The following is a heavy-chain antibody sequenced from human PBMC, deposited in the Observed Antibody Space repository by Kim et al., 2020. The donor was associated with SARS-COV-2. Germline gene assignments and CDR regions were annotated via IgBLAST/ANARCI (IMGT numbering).Heavy chain of an antibody. Sequence: GGSLRLSCAASGFTVSSSYMSWVRQVPGKGLEWVSNIFSDGSTYYADSVKGRFTISRDISKNTLYLQMNSLRAEDMAVYHCARESAVAGLIDYWGQGTLVTVSS. V-gene: IGHV3-53*01. CDR1: GFTVSSSY. CDR3: ARESAVAGLIDY. J-gene: IGHJ4*02. D-gene: IGHD6-19*01. CDR2: IFSDGST.